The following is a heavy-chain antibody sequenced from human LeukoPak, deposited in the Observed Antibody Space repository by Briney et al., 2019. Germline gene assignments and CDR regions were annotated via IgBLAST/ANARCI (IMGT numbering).Heavy chain of an antibody. V-gene: IGHV1-69*13. D-gene: IGHD4-11*01. J-gene: IGHJ4*02. CDR3: ARVFQRSDYSNEMSY. Sequence: RWASVKVSCKASGGTFSSYAISWVRQAPGQGLEWMGGIIPIFGTANYAQKFQGRVTITADESTSTAYMELSSLRSEDTAVYYCARVFQRSDYSNEMSYWGQGTLVTVSS. CDR2: IIPIFGTA. CDR1: GGTFSSYA.